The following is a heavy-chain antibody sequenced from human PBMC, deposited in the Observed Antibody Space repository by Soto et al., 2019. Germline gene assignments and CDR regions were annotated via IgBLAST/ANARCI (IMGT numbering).Heavy chain of an antibody. J-gene: IGHJ3*02. V-gene: IGHV3-7*01. D-gene: IGHD3-9*01. Sequence: GGSLRLSCAASGFTFSSYWMSWVRQAPGKGLEWVANIKQDGSEKYYVDSVKGRFTISRDNAKNSLYLQMNSLRAEDTAVYYCARDVRYFDWLLSPDAFDIWGQGTMVTVSS. CDR1: GFTFSSYW. CDR2: IKQDGSEK. CDR3: ARDVRYFDWLLSPDAFDI.